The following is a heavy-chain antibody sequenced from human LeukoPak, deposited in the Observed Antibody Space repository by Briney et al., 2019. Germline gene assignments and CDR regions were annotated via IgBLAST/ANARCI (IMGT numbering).Heavy chain of an antibody. Sequence: SETLSLTCTASGGSISSYYWSWIRQPPGKGLEWIGYIYYSGSTNYNPSLKSRVTISVDTSKNQFSLKLSSVTAADTAVYYCARDNTYYYGSGSYPLRDNWFDPWGQGTLVTVSS. D-gene: IGHD3-10*01. CDR3: ARDNTYYYGSGSYPLRDNWFDP. J-gene: IGHJ5*02. CDR1: GGSISSYY. CDR2: IYYSGST. V-gene: IGHV4-59*01.